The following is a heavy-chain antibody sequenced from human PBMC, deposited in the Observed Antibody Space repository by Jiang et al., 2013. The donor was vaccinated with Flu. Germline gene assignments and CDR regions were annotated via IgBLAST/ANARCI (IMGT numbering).Heavy chain of an antibody. J-gene: IGHJ5*02. CDR2: ISSSGTA. D-gene: IGHD1-26*01. Sequence: GPGLVKPSETLSLTCTVSGESISSSDDYWGWIRRPPGKGLEWIGSISSSGTAWYNPALKNRVTISVDTAKNQFSLRLMSVTAADTAVYYCPKGERAAGWFDPWGQGTLVTVSS. CDR3: PKGERAAGWFDP. V-gene: IGHV4-39*07. CDR1: GESISSSDDY.